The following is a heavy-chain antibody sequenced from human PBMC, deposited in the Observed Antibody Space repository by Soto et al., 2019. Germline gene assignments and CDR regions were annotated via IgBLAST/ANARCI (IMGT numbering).Heavy chain of an antibody. CDR3: TTEKPAPPTPRNHYYDSSGYYAVDY. CDR1: GFTFSNAW. V-gene: IGHV3-15*07. CDR2: IKSKTDGGTT. D-gene: IGHD3-22*01. Sequence: GFTFSNAWMNWVRQAPGKGLEWVGRIKSKTDGGTTDYAAPVKGRFTISRDDSKNTLYLQMNSLKTEDTAVYYCTTEKPAPPTPRNHYYDSSGYYAVDYWGQGTLVTVSS. J-gene: IGHJ4*02.